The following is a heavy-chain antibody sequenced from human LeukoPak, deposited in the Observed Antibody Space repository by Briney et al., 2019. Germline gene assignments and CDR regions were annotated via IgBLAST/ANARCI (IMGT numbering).Heavy chain of an antibody. CDR1: GFIFDDYS. CDR3: GRGGDGIDI. CDR2: INQDESNA. D-gene: IGHD3-10*01. J-gene: IGHJ3*02. Sequence: GGSLRLSCAASGFIFDDYSMHWVRQAPGKGLVWVSRINQDESNAYADSVRGRFTISRDNAKDTLYLQMNSLRAEDTAVYFCGRGGDGIDIWGQGTTVIVSS. V-gene: IGHV3-74*01.